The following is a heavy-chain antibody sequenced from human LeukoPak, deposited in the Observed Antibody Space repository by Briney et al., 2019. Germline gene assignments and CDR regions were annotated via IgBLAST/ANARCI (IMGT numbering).Heavy chain of an antibody. CDR2: INPNSGGT. D-gene: IGHD1-26*01. J-gene: IGHJ6*03. CDR1: GYTFTSHS. Sequence: EASVKVSCKASGYTFTSHSINWLRQAPGQGLEWMGWINPNSGGTNYAQKFQGRVTMTRDTSISTAYMELSRLRSDDTAVYYCARDTGSYWGYYYYYMDVWGKGTTVTVSS. V-gene: IGHV1-2*02. CDR3: ARDTGSYWGYYYYYMDV.